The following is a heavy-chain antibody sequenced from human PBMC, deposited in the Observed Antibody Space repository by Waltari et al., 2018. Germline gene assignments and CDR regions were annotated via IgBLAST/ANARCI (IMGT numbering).Heavy chain of an antibody. CDR2: INHSGST. V-gene: IGHV4-34*01. CDR1: GGSFSGYY. D-gene: IGHD3-10*01. Sequence: QVQLQQWGAGLLKPSETLSLTCAVYGGSFSGYYWSWLRQPPGKGLEWIGEINHSGSTNYNPSLKSRVTISVDTSKNQFSLKLSSVTAADTAVYYCARRYYYGSGSYYGNWGQGTLVTVSS. J-gene: IGHJ4*02. CDR3: ARRYYYGSGSYYGN.